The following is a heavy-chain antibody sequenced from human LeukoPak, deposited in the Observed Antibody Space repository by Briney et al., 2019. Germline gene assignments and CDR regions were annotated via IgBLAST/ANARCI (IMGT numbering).Heavy chain of an antibody. CDR1: GFTFSDYY. V-gene: IGHV3-11*01. D-gene: IGHD2/OR15-2a*01. CDR2: ISSSGSSI. Sequence: MAGGSLRLSCAASGFTFSDYYMTWIRQAPGKGLEWVSYISSSGSSIYYADSVKGRFTISRDNAENSLYLQMNSLRAEDTAVYYCAPDSTAYTFSFRAQDIWGQGTMVTVSS. J-gene: IGHJ3*02. CDR3: APDSTAYTFSFRAQDI.